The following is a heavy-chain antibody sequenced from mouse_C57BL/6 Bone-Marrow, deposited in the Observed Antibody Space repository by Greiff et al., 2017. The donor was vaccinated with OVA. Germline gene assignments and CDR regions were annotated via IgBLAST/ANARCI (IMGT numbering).Heavy chain of an antibody. CDR3: ARWHRQPGRGYAMDY. CDR2: IYPRSGNT. Sequence: QVQLQQSGAELARPGASVKLSCKASGYTFTSYGISWVKQRTGQGLEWIGEIYPRSGNTSYNEKFKGKATLTADKSSSTAYMELRSLTSEDSAVYFCARWHRQPGRGYAMDYWGQGTSVTVSS. CDR1: GYTFTSYG. D-gene: IGHD3-3*01. V-gene: IGHV1-81*01. J-gene: IGHJ4*01.